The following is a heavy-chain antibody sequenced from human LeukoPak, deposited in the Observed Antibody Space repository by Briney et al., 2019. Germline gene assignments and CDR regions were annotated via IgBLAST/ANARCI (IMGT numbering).Heavy chain of an antibody. CDR2: INPNSGDT. CDR3: AKDSSGGYNSH. D-gene: IGHD5-24*01. Sequence: GAPVKVSCKTSGYIFKDFYIHWVRQAPGHGLEWMGWINPNSGDTNSAQRFQGRVTMTRDTSTGTAYMDLSSLTSDDTAVYFCAKDSSGGYNSHWGQGTLVTVSS. V-gene: IGHV1-2*02. J-gene: IGHJ4*02. CDR1: GYIFKDFY.